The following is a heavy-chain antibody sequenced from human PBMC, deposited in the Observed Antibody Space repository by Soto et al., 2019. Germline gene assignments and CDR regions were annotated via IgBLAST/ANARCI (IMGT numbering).Heavy chain of an antibody. CDR1: GFTVNGKKY. CDR3: ATWLLREHAFDI. D-gene: IGHD2-15*01. V-gene: IGHV3-53*01. Sequence: GGSLRLSCAASGFTVNGKKYITCVRQAPGKGLEWVSALYIADGTFYADSVKGRFTVSIDSSKNTVYLQMNNLSPEDTAVYYCATWLLREHAFDIWGLGTMVTV. CDR2: LYIADGT. J-gene: IGHJ3*02.